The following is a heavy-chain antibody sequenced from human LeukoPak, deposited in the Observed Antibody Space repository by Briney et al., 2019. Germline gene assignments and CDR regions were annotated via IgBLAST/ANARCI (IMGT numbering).Heavy chain of an antibody. CDR1: GFTVSSNY. J-gene: IGHJ4*02. D-gene: IGHD4-17*01. Sequence: PGGSLRLSCAASGFTVSSNYMSWVRQAPGKGLEWVSVIYSGGSTYYADSVKGRFTISRDNSKNTLYLQMNSLRAEDTAVYYCASASTYGDFDYWGQGTLVTVSS. V-gene: IGHV3-66*01. CDR2: IYSGGST. CDR3: ASASTYGDFDY.